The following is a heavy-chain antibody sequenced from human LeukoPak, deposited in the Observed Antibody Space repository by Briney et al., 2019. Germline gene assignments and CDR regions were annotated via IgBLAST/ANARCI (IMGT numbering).Heavy chain of an antibody. V-gene: IGHV3-53*01. CDR1: GFTVSSNY. Sequence: GGSLRLSCAASGFTVSSNYMSWVRQAPGKGLEWVSVIYSGGSTYYADSVKGRFTISRDNSENTLYLQMNSLRAEDTAVYYCARLEGTPAAHFDYWGQGTLVTVSS. CDR2: IYSGGST. D-gene: IGHD2-2*01. CDR3: ARLEGTPAAHFDY. J-gene: IGHJ4*02.